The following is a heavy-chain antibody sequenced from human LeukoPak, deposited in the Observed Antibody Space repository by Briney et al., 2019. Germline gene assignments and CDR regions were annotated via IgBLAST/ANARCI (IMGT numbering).Heavy chain of an antibody. Sequence: ASVKVSCKASGGTFSSYAISWVRQAPGQGLEWMGGIIPIFGTANYAQKFQGRVTITADESTSTAYMELSSLRAEDTAVYYCARGSWEQGLHYFDYWGQGTLVTVSS. V-gene: IGHV1-69*01. J-gene: IGHJ4*02. CDR3: ARGSWEQGLHYFDY. D-gene: IGHD1/OR15-1a*01. CDR2: IIPIFGTA. CDR1: GGTFSSYA.